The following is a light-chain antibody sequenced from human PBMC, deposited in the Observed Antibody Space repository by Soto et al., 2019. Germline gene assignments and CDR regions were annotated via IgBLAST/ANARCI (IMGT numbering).Light chain of an antibody. CDR2: DAS. CDR1: QSVSSY. CDR3: QQRSNWPIT. Sequence: EIVLTQSPATLSLSPGERATLSCRTSQSVSSYFAWYQQKPGRAPRLLIYDASNRATGIPARFIGSGSGTDFTLTISSLEPEGFAVYYCQQRSNWPITFGQGTRLESK. V-gene: IGKV3-11*01. J-gene: IGKJ5*01.